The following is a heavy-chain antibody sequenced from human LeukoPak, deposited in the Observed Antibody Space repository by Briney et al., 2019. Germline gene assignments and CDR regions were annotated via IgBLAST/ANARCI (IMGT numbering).Heavy chain of an antibody. J-gene: IGHJ6*02. Sequence: SETVSLTCTVSGGSISSYYWSWIRQPPGKGLEWIGYIYYSGSTNYNPSLKSRVTISVDTSKNQFSLKLSSVTAADTAVYYCARDSANRPFQDSGSSHYYYYYGMDVWGQGTTVTVSS. V-gene: IGHV4-59*01. CDR1: GGSISSYY. D-gene: IGHD1-26*01. CDR3: ARDSANRPFQDSGSSHYYYYYGMDV. CDR2: IYYSGST.